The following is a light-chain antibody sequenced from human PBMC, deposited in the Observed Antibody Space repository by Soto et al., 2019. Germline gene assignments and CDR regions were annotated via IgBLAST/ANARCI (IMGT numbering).Light chain of an antibody. Sequence: SVLTQPASASGSPGRSITISCTGTSSDVGGYNYVSWYQQHPGKAPKLMIYDVSNRPSGVSNRFSGSKSGNTASLTISGLQAEDEADYYCSSYTSSSTLDVFGTGTKVTVL. J-gene: IGLJ1*01. CDR3: SSYTSSSTLDV. V-gene: IGLV2-14*01. CDR1: SSDVGGYNY. CDR2: DVS.